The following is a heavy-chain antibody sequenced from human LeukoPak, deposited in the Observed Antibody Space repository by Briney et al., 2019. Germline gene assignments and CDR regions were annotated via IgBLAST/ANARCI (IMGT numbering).Heavy chain of an antibody. CDR1: GFTFDDYA. CDR3: AKSGGGYSYGYVDY. Sequence: GGSLRLSCAASGFTFDDYAMHWVRQAPGKGLEWVSGISWNSGSIGYADSVKGRFTISRDNAKNSLYLQMNSLRAEDTALYYCAKSGGGYSYGYVDYWGQGTLVTVSS. CDR2: ISWNSGSI. V-gene: IGHV3-9*01. J-gene: IGHJ4*02. D-gene: IGHD5-18*01.